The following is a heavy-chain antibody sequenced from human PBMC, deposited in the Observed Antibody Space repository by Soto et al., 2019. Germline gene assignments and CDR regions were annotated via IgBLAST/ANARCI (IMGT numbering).Heavy chain of an antibody. D-gene: IGHD3-10*01. Sequence: GSLRLSCAVSGFTISNHVMSRVRQAPGKGLEWVSGSSGSGGSTHYADSVKGRFTISRDNPKNSVYLQMASLRAEDTAVYYCARDGVAPGLYFDHWGQGTPVTVSS. J-gene: IGHJ4*02. V-gene: IGHV3-23*01. CDR1: GFTISNHV. CDR3: ARDGVAPGLYFDH. CDR2: SSGSGGST.